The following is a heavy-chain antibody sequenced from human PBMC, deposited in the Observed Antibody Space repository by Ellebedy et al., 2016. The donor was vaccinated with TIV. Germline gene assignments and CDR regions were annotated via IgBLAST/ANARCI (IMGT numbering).Heavy chain of an antibody. CDR1: GGSISSGGYY. D-gene: IGHD2-21*02. J-gene: IGHJ4*02. CDR3: ARGSGPTAYCGGDCYSDY. V-gene: IGHV4-31*03. CDR2: IYYSGST. Sequence: MPSETLSLTCTVSGGSISSGGYYWSWIRQHPGKGLEWIGYIYYSGSTYYNPSLKSRVTISVDTSKNQFSLKLSSVTAADTAVYYCARGSGPTAYCGGDCYSDYWGQGTLVTVSS.